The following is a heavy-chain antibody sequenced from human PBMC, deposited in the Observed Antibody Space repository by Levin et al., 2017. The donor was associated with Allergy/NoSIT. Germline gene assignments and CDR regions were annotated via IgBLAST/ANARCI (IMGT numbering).Heavy chain of an antibody. Sequence: PGGSLRLSCAASGFPFSSYAMTWVRQAPDKGLEWVSGIGAGGDTYYADSVKGRFSISRDNSKDTLYLQMNSLRAEDTAVYYCAKDSVAGNGIGDYSDYWGQGTLATVSS. D-gene: IGHD6-19*01. CDR3: AKDSVAGNGIGDYSDY. V-gene: IGHV3-23*01. CDR1: GFPFSSYA. J-gene: IGHJ4*02. CDR2: IGAGGDT.